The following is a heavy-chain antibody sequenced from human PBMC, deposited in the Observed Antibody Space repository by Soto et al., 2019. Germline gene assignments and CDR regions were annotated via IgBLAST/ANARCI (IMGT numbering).Heavy chain of an antibody. CDR3: ARDYRSGSYRFDF. J-gene: IGHJ4*02. V-gene: IGHV4-30-2*01. CDR1: GGSVSSGGYS. CDR2: IYHSGNT. D-gene: IGHD3-10*01. Sequence: SETLCLPYAVSGGSVSSGGYSWSCIRQPPGKGLEWIGYIYHSGNTVYNPSLKSRVTISMDRSKNQFSLKLTSVTAADTAVYYCARDYRSGSYRFDFWGQGFLVTVSS.